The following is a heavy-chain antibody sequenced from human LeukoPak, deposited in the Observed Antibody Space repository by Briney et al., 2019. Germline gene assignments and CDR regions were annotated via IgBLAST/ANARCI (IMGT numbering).Heavy chain of an antibody. V-gene: IGHV3-23*01. CDR1: GFTFTTYA. J-gene: IGHJ4*02. Sequence: GGSLRLSCAASGFTFTTYAMSWVRQAPGKGLEWVSAISGSGGSTYYADSVKGRFTISRDNSKNTLYLQMNSLRAEDTAVYYCAKRGVIGYKEGFDYWGQGTLVTVSS. D-gene: IGHD3-9*01. CDR3: AKRGVIGYKEGFDY. CDR2: ISGSGGST.